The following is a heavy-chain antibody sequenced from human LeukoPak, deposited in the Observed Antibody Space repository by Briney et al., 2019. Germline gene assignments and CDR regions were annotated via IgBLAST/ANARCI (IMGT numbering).Heavy chain of an antibody. CDR2: INHSGST. V-gene: IGHV4-34*01. CDR3: ARHRRIVPAANAFFDY. D-gene: IGHD2-2*01. Sequence: SETLSLTCAVYGGFFSGYNWSWIRQPPARRLEGMGEINHSGSTNYNPSLKSRVTISVDTSKNQFSLKLSSVTAADTAVYSCARHRRIVPAANAFFDYWGQGTLVTVSS. J-gene: IGHJ4*02. CDR1: GGFFSGYN.